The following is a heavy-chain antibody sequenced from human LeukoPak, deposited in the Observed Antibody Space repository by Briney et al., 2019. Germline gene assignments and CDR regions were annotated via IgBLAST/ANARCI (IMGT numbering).Heavy chain of an antibody. V-gene: IGHV3-23*01. CDR1: GLTFSSYA. J-gene: IGHJ4*02. CDR3: ARDPLYGSGSPTDY. D-gene: IGHD3-10*01. Sequence: GSLRLSCAGSGLTFSSYAMSWVRQAPGKGLEWVSAISGSGGSTYYADSVKGRFTISRDNSKNTLYLQMNSLRAEDTAVYYCARDPLYGSGSPTDYWGQGTLVTVSS. CDR2: ISGSGGST.